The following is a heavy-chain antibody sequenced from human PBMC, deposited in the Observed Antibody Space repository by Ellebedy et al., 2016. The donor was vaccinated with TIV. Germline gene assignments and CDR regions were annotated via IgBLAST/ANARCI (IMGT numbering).Heavy chain of an antibody. J-gene: IGHJ4*02. CDR1: EFTFSSYS. CDR2: ISGSGDRT. CDR3: AKDDYYDSSGYFDY. D-gene: IGHD3-22*01. Sequence: PGGSLRLSCAASEFTFSSYSMTWVRQAPGKGLEWVSAISGSGDRTYYAESVRGRFTISRDNSKNTVYLQMNSLRAEDTAVYYCAKDDYYDSSGYFDYWGQGTLVTVSS. V-gene: IGHV3-23*01.